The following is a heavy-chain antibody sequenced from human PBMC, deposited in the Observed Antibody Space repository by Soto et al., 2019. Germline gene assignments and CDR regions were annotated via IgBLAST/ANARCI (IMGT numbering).Heavy chain of an antibody. CDR1: GGSISSYY. J-gene: IGHJ5*02. Sequence: SETLSLTCTVSGGSISSYYWSWIRQPAGKGLEWIGRIYTSGSTNYNPSLKSRVTMSVDTSKNQFSLKLSSVTAADTAVYYCARVGGYSSTPRGARNNWFDPWGQGTLVTVSS. D-gene: IGHD6-13*01. CDR3: ARVGGYSSTPRGARNNWFDP. V-gene: IGHV4-4*07. CDR2: IYTSGST.